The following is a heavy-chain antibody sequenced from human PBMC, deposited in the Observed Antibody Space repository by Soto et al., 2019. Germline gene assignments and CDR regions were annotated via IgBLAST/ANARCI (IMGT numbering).Heavy chain of an antibody. Sequence: SVKVSCKASGYTFTSYGISWVRQAPGQGLEWMGWISAYNGNTNYAQKLQGRVTMTTDTSTSTAYMELRSLRSDDTAVYYCARAATNYFFSSGYYEGDSFDTWGHGIMVSV. CDR3: ARAATNYFFSSGYYEGDSFDT. D-gene: IGHD3-22*01. CDR1: GYTFTSYG. J-gene: IGHJ3*02. CDR2: ISAYNGNT. V-gene: IGHV1-18*01.